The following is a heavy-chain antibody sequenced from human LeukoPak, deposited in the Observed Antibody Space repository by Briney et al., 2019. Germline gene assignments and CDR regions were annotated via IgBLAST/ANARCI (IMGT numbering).Heavy chain of an antibody. D-gene: IGHD6-6*01. Sequence: ASVMGSCKASGYTFTSYYMHWVRRAPGQGLEWMGIINPSGGSTSYAQKFQGRVTMTRDTSTSTVYMELSSLRSEDTAVYYCARDPSSGGIAARFDYWGQGTLVTVSS. CDR2: INPSGGST. J-gene: IGHJ4*02. CDR1: GYTFTSYY. V-gene: IGHV1-46*01. CDR3: ARDPSSGGIAARFDY.